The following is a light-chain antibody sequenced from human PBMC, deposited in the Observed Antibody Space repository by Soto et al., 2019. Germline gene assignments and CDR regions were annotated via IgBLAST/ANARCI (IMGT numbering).Light chain of an antibody. V-gene: IGKV3-11*01. CDR3: HQRQSWPRT. Sequence: ELVLTPSPATLSLSPGERATLSCGASQSVSSSYLAWYQQKPGQAPSLLIYGASTRATGTPARFSGSGSGIEFTLTISSLEPEDSAVYYCHQRQSWPRTFGQGTKVDI. J-gene: IGKJ1*01. CDR2: GAS. CDR1: QSVSSSY.